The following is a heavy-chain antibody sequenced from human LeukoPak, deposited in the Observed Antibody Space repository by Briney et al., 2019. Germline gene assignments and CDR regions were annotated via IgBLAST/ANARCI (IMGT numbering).Heavy chain of an antibody. CDR3: AKIAAGTNHY. D-gene: IGHD6-13*01. V-gene: IGHV4-59*08. CDR1: GDSISGHY. Sequence: PSETLSLTCTVSGDSISGHYWSWIRQPPGKGLEWIGNIYYTGSTKYNPSLKSRITISVDPSKNQFSLRLTSVTAADTAVYYCAKIAAGTNHYWGQGTLVIVSS. J-gene: IGHJ4*02. CDR2: IYYTGST.